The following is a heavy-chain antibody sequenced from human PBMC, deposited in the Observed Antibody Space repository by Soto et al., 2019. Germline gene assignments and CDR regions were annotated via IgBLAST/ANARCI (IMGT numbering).Heavy chain of an antibody. V-gene: IGHV3-49*03. CDR3: TSVANIVVVPAAKYWYFDL. Sequence: LRLSCAASGYSVDDYAISGFRQAPGKGLEWVGFIRSKADRGTTEYAASVKGRFTITRDDSKSIAYLQMNSLKTEDTAVYYCTSVANIVVVPAAKYWYFDLWGSGTLVTVSS. CDR2: IRSKADRGTT. D-gene: IGHD2-2*01. CDR1: GYSVDDYA. J-gene: IGHJ2*01.